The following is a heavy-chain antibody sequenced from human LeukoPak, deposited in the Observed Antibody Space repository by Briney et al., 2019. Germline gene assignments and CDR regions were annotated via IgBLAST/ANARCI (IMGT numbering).Heavy chain of an antibody. Sequence: SVKVSCKASGGTFSSYAISWVRQAPGQGLEWMGGIIPIFGTANYAQKFQGRVTITADKSTSTAYMELSSLRSEDTAVYYCARARGDYVYNWFDPWGQGTLVTVSS. D-gene: IGHD4-17*01. CDR1: GGTFSSYA. CDR2: IIPIFGTA. J-gene: IGHJ5*02. CDR3: ARARGDYVYNWFDP. V-gene: IGHV1-69*06.